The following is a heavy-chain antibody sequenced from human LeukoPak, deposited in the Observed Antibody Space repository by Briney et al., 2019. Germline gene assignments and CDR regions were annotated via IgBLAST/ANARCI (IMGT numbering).Heavy chain of an antibody. V-gene: IGHV1-24*01. CDR1: GYTLTELS. D-gene: IGHD6-19*01. CDR2: FDPEDGET. J-gene: IGHJ4*02. Sequence: ASVEVSCKVSGYTLTELSMHWVRQAPGKGLEWMGGFDPEDGETIYAQKFQGGVTMTEDTSTDTAYMELSSLRSEDTAVYYCATVPRGQYSSGWYPGYWGQGTLVTVSS. CDR3: ATVPRGQYSSGWYPGY.